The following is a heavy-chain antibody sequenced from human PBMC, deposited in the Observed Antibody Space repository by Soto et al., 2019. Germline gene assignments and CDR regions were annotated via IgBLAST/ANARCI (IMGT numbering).Heavy chain of an antibody. D-gene: IGHD3-10*01. J-gene: IGHJ6*03. CDR2: IYYSGST. CDR1: GGSISSSY. V-gene: IGHV4-59*01. Sequence: SETLSLTCTVSGGSISSSYWSWIRQPPGKGLEWIGYIYYSGSTNYNPSLKSRVTISVDTSKNQFSLKLSSVTAADTAVYYCARVPALYGSGSYPYYYYYMDVWGKGTTVTVSS. CDR3: ARVPALYGSGSYPYYYYYMDV.